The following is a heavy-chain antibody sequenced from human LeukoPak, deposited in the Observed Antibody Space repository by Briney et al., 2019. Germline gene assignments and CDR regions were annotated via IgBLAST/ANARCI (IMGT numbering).Heavy chain of an antibody. V-gene: IGHV1-18*01. CDR1: GYTFTSYG. D-gene: IGHD3-10*01. Sequence: ASVKVSCKASGYTFTSYGISWVRQAPGQGLEWMGWISAYNGNTNYAQKLQGRVTMTTDTSTSTAYMELRSLRSDDTAVYYCARVKMARGVAVWFDPWDQGTLVTVSS. CDR2: ISAYNGNT. J-gene: IGHJ5*02. CDR3: ARVKMARGVAVWFDP.